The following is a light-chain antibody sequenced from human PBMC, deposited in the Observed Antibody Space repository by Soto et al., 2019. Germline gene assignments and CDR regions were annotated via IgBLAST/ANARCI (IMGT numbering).Light chain of an antibody. Sequence: DIQMTQSQSSVSASVGDRVTITCRASQGICSWFAWYQHKPGKAPELLIYTVSTLQSGCPSRVSGSGSGTDFTLNISSLQPEDFATYYCQQVNSFPWTFGQGTKVEIK. J-gene: IGKJ1*01. CDR2: TVS. CDR3: QQVNSFPWT. CDR1: QGICSW. V-gene: IGKV1-12*01.